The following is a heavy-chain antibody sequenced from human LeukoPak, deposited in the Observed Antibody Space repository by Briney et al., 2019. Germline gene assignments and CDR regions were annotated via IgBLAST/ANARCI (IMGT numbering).Heavy chain of an antibody. CDR3: ARGGAGYCSGGSCSWYYGMDV. CDR1: GGTFSSYA. D-gene: IGHD2-15*01. CDR2: IIPIFGTA. J-gene: IGHJ6*04. V-gene: IGHV1-69*01. Sequence: SVKVSCRASGGTFSSYAISWVRQAPGEGLEWMGGIIPIFGTANYAQKFQGRVTITADESTSTAYMELSSLRSEDTAVYYCARGGAGYCSGGSCSWYYGMDVWGKGTTVTVSS.